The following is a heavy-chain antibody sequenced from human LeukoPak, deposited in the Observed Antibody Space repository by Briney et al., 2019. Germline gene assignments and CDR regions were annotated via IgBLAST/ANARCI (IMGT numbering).Heavy chain of an antibody. V-gene: IGHV4-59*01. Sequence: SETLSLTCTVSGGSISSYYWNWIRQPPGKGLEWIGYIYYSGSTNYNPSLKSRVTISVDTSKNQFSLKLSSVTAADTAVYYCARVPSPYSSSWYSEYNWFDPWGQGTLVTVSS. J-gene: IGHJ5*02. CDR2: IYYSGST. CDR1: GGSISSYY. CDR3: ARVPSPYSSSWYSEYNWFDP. D-gene: IGHD6-13*01.